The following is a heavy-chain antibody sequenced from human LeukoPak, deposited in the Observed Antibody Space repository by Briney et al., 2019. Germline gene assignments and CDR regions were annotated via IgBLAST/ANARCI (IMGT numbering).Heavy chain of an antibody. CDR1: GFTFSSYW. Sequence: PGGSLRLSCAASGFTFSSYWMNWARQAPGKGLEWVASINHNGNVNYYVDSVKGRFTISRDNAKNSLYLQMNSLRAEDTAVYYCASHAILTGPPYPWGQGTLVTVSS. CDR3: ASHAILTGPPYP. V-gene: IGHV3-7*03. J-gene: IGHJ5*02. D-gene: IGHD3-9*01. CDR2: INHNGNVN.